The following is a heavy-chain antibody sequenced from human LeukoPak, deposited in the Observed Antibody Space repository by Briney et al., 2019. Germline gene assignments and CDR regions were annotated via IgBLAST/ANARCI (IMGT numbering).Heavy chain of an antibody. Sequence: PSETLSLTCNVSGGSISNRAYYWAWIRQPPGKGLEWIGSVFYSGSKYSNPSLESRLTISVDTSKNHFSLRLTSVTAADTAVYYCARAYSSSWYFNWFDPWGQGTLVTVSS. V-gene: IGHV4-39*02. CDR1: GGSISNRAYY. CDR3: ARAYSSSWYFNWFDP. CDR2: VFYSGSK. J-gene: IGHJ5*02. D-gene: IGHD6-13*01.